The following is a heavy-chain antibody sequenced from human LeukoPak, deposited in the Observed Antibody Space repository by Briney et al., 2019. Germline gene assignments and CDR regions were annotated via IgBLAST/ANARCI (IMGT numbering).Heavy chain of an antibody. J-gene: IGHJ1*01. Sequence: PSETLSLTCAVYGVSFSGYYWSWIRQPPGKGLEWIGEINHSGSTNYNPSLKSRVTISVDTSKNQFSLKLNSVTAADTAVYYCARGAWGGYYYIANFQHWGQGTLVTVSS. D-gene: IGHD3-22*01. V-gene: IGHV4-34*01. CDR1: GVSFSGYY. CDR3: ARGAWGGYYYIANFQH. CDR2: INHSGST.